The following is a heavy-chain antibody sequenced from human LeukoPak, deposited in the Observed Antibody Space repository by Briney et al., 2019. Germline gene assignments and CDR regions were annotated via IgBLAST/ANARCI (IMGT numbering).Heavy chain of an antibody. V-gene: IGHV3-48*04. CDR2: ISSSSSTI. J-gene: IGHJ4*02. Sequence: PGGSLRLSCTASGFDFTVYWMTWVRQAPGKGLEWVSYISSSSSTIYYADSVKGRFTISRDNAKNSLYLQMNSLRAEDTAVYYCARDIYYDSSGYYGSVYWGQGTLVTVSS. D-gene: IGHD3-22*01. CDR1: GFDFTVYW. CDR3: ARDIYYDSSGYYGSVY.